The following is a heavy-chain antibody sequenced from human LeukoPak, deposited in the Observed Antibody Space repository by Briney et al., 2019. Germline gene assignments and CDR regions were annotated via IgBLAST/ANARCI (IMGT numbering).Heavy chain of an antibody. D-gene: IGHD2-2*01. Sequence: SVKVSCKASGGTFSTYAISWVRQAPGQGLEWMGRFIPMLGIANYAQKFQGRVTITADKSTSTAYMELSNLTSDDTAVYYCARDLETLGYCSSTSCYWFDPWGQGTLVTVSS. CDR2: FIPMLGIA. J-gene: IGHJ5*02. CDR3: ARDLETLGYCSSTSCYWFDP. V-gene: IGHV1-69*04. CDR1: GGTFSTYA.